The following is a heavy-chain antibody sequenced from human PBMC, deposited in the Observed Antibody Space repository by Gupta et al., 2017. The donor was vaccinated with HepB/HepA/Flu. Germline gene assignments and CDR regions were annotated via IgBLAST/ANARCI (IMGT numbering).Heavy chain of an antibody. D-gene: IGHD5-12*01. CDR1: GYTCPNLD. CDR3: ARGVDAGVDV. V-gene: IGHV1-8*01. CDR2: MSPNNGNT. J-gene: IGHJ6*02. Sequence: QVQLVQSGAALKKPGAPVKVSCKASGYTCPNLDINWVRQAPGQGPEWMGWMSPNNGNTGYAQKFQDRVTMTRDTSISTAYMELSSLTAEDTAIYYCARGVDAGVDVWGQGTTVLVSS.